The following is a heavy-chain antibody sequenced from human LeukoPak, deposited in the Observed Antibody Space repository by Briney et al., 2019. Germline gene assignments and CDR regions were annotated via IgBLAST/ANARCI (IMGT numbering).Heavy chain of an antibody. CDR3: ARGSRYSNYFDY. Sequence: SETLSLTCAVYGGSFSGYYWSWIRQPPGKGLEWIGEINHSGSTNYNPSLKSRVTISVDTSKNQFSLKLSSVTAADTAVYYCARGSRYSNYFDYWGQGTLVTVSP. D-gene: IGHD4-11*01. CDR1: GGSFSGYY. J-gene: IGHJ4*02. CDR2: INHSGST. V-gene: IGHV4-34*01.